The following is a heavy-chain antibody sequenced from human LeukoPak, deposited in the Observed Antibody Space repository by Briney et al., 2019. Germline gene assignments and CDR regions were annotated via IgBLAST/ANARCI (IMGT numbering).Heavy chain of an antibody. V-gene: IGHV1-8*01. CDR3: ARGGSSYNDEHEEFDY. J-gene: IGHJ4*02. Sequence: ASVKVSCKASGYTFTSHDINWVRQATGQGLEWMGWMNPNSGYAGYEQKFQGRVTMTRDTSTSTAYMELSSLRSEDTAVYYCARGGSSYNDEHEEFDYWGQGTVVTVSS. CDR1: GYTFTSHD. D-gene: IGHD3-22*01. CDR2: MNPNSGYA.